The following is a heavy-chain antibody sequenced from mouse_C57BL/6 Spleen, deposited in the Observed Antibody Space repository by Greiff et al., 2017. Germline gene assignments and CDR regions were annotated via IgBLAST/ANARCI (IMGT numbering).Heavy chain of an antibody. CDR1: GYTFTGYW. J-gene: IGHJ2*01. D-gene: IGHD2-4*01. Sequence: QVQLQQSGAELMKPGASVKLSCKATGYTFTGYWIEWVKQGPGHGLEWIGEILPGSGSTNYNEKFKGKATFTADTSSNTAYMQLSSLTTEDAAIYYCASLPSYRGLRRDYWGQGTTLTVSS. V-gene: IGHV1-9*01. CDR3: ASLPSYRGLRRDY. CDR2: ILPGSGST.